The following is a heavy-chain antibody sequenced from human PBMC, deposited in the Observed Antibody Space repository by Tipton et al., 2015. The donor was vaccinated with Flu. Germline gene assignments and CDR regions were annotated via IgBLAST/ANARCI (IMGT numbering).Heavy chain of an antibody. D-gene: IGHD3-3*01. J-gene: IGHJ4*02. Sequence: TLSLTCAVYGGSFSGYYWSWIRQPPGKGLEWIGEINHSGSTNYNPSLKSRVTVSVDTSKNQFSLKLSSVAAADTAVYYCARESGYPDYWAREPWSPSPQ. CDR2: INHSGST. CDR3: ARESGYPDY. CDR1: GGSFSGYY. V-gene: IGHV4-34*01.